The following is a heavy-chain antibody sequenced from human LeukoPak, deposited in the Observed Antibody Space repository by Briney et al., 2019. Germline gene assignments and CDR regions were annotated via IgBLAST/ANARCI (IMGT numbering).Heavy chain of an antibody. CDR3: ARDLLTTTNSPYGMDV. CDR1: GFTFDDYG. D-gene: IGHD2/OR15-2a*01. Sequence: PGGSLRLSCAASGFTFDDYGMTWVRQAPGKGLEWVSVIYRGGSTYYADSVKGRFTISRDNSKNTLYLQMNSLRAEDTAVYYCARDLLTTTNSPYGMDVWGQGTTVTVSS. V-gene: IGHV3-66*01. J-gene: IGHJ6*02. CDR2: IYRGGST.